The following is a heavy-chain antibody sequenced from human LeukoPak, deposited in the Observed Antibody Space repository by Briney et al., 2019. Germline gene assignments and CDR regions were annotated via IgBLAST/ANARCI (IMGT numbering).Heavy chain of an antibody. V-gene: IGHV3-33*08. Sequence: PGRSLRLSCAASGFTFSTYPMHWVRQAPGKGLEWVAVIYYDGSYKYYAESVKGRFTVSRDISKSTLYLQMDSLRAEDAAVYYCARAGDVRYCNSITCFDNWFDPWGQGTLVTVSS. CDR2: IYYDGSYK. CDR3: ARAGDVRYCNSITCFDNWFDP. CDR1: GFTFSTYP. J-gene: IGHJ5*02. D-gene: IGHD2/OR15-2a*01.